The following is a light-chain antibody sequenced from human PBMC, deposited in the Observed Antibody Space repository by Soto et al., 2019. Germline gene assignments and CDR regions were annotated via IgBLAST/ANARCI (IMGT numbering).Light chain of an antibody. V-gene: IGLV2-8*01. Sequence: QSVLTQPPSASGSPGQSVTISCTGTSSDVGGYNYVSWYQQHPGKAPKLIIYEVNERPSGVPDRFSGSKSGNTASLTVSGLQGEDEADYYCSSYAGSTNCVFGTGTKLTVL. CDR2: EVN. CDR1: SSDVGGYNY. CDR3: SSYAGSTNCV. J-gene: IGLJ1*01.